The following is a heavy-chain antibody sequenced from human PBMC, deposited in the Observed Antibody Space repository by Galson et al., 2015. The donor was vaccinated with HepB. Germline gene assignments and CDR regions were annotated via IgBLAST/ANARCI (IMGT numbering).Heavy chain of an antibody. J-gene: IGHJ3*02. D-gene: IGHD3-22*01. V-gene: IGHV3-48*01. CDR1: GFTFSSYS. CDR2: ISSSSSTI. CDR3: ARDRYYDSPLPDAFDI. Sequence: SLRLSCAASGFTFSSYSMNWVRQAPGKGLEWVSYISSSSSTIYYADSVKGRFTISRDNAKNSLYLQMNSLRAEDTAVYYCARDRYYDSPLPDAFDIWGQGTMVTVSS.